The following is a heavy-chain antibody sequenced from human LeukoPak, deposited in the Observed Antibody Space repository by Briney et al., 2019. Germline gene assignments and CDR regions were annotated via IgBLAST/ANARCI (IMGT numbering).Heavy chain of an antibody. J-gene: IGHJ6*03. V-gene: IGHV5-51*01. Sequence: GESLKISCKGSGYSFTSYWIGWVRQMPGKGLEWMGIIYPGDSDTRYSPSFQGQVTISADKSISTAYLQWSSLKASDTAMYYCARHGANPSSIAARSSGYYYYMDVWGKGTTVTVSS. D-gene: IGHD6-6*01. CDR1: GYSFTSYW. CDR3: ARHGANPSSIAARSSGYYYYMDV. CDR2: IYPGDSDT.